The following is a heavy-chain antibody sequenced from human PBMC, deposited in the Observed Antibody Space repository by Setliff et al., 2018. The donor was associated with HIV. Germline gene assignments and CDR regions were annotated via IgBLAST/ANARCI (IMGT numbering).Heavy chain of an antibody. Sequence: GESLKISCKGSGYSFTTYWIVWVRQMPGKGLEWMGIIDPGDSDTRYTPSYQGRIIMSIDRFRSTAYLQWRSLTPSDSALYYCARQRPPGYSSPYTIEYWGQGTLVTVSS. D-gene: IGHD6-13*01. CDR1: GYSFTTYW. CDR2: IDPGDSDT. CDR3: ARQRPPGYSSPYTIEY. J-gene: IGHJ4*02. V-gene: IGHV5-51*01.